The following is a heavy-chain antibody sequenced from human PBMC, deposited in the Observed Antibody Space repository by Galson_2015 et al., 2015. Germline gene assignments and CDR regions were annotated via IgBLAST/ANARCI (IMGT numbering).Heavy chain of an antibody. D-gene: IGHD4-17*01. V-gene: IGHV1-69*13. J-gene: IGHJ4*02. CDR3: ARGGSFGYYPFDYFDY. CDR2: IIPAVGTA. CDR1: GGTFGSYA. Sequence: AVKVSCKAAGGTFGSYAFSWVRRAPGQGLEWMGGIIPAVGTAKYAQKFQGRVTITADEHSSTAYMELSSLRSADTAIYYCARGGSFGYYPFDYFDYWGQGTLLTVSS.